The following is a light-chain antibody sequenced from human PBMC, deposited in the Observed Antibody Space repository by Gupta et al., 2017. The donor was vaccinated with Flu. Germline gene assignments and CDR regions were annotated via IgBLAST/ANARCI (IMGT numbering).Light chain of an antibody. CDR3: GTWDTSLSSWV. Sequence: APGQKVTISCSGSSSNIGNKYVSWYQQFPGTAPKLLIYHNNERPSGIPDRFSGSRSGTSATLGITGLQTGDGADYYCGTWDTSLSSWVFGRGTKLTVL. V-gene: IGLV1-51*01. J-gene: IGLJ3*02. CDR1: SSNIGNKY. CDR2: HNN.